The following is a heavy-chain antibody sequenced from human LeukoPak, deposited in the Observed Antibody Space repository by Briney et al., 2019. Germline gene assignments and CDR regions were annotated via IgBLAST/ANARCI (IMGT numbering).Heavy chain of an antibody. CDR2: ANSDGSST. Sequence: GGSRRLSCAASGFIFSSYWMHWVRQAPGKGLVWVSRANSDGSSTNYADSVKGRFTISRDNAKNSLYLQMNSLRAEDTAVYYCAKDLSVLVRFGESSRERWFDPWGQGTLVTVSS. CDR3: AKDLSVLVRFGESSRERWFDP. J-gene: IGHJ5*02. V-gene: IGHV3-74*01. CDR1: GFIFSSYW. D-gene: IGHD3-10*01.